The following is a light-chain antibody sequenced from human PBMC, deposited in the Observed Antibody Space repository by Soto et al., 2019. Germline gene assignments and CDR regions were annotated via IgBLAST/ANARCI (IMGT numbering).Light chain of an antibody. J-gene: IGKJ5*01. CDR2: GAS. Sequence: EIVMTQSPATLSVSPGARAPLSCRARQSVSSNLVWYQQKPGQAPRLLIYGASTRATGIPARFSGSGSGTDFTLTISRLEPADSAVFYCQRYGSSPITFGQGTRLEIK. CDR3: QRYGSSPIT. V-gene: IGKV3-15*01. CDR1: QSVSSN.